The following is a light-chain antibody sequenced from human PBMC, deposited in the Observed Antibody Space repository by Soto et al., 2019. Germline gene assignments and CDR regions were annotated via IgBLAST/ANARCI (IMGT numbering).Light chain of an antibody. CDR1: QGISSW. Sequence: DIQMTQSPSSVSASVGDRVTITCRASQGISSWLAWSQQKPGKAPKLLIYAASSLQSVVPSRFSGSGSGTDFTLTSSSLQPEDCATYYCQQANSFPLPFGPGTKVDIK. CDR2: AAS. CDR3: QQANSFPLP. V-gene: IGKV1-12*01. J-gene: IGKJ3*01.